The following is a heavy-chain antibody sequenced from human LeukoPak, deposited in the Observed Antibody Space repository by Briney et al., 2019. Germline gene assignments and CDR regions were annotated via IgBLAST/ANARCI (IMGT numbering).Heavy chain of an antibody. J-gene: IGHJ6*03. Sequence: SQTLSLTCTVSGGSISSGSYYWGWIRQPAGKGLEWIGRIYTSGSTNYNPSLKSRFTISVDTSKNHFSLKLSSVTAADTAVYYCARTTEGGYTYDYFYYYYMDVWGKGTTVTISS. D-gene: IGHD5-18*01. V-gene: IGHV4-61*02. CDR2: IYTSGST. CDR1: GGSISSGSYY. CDR3: ARTTEGGYTYDYFYYYYMDV.